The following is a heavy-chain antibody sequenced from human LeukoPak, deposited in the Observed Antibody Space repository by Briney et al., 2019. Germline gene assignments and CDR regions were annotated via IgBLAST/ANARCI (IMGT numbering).Heavy chain of an antibody. Sequence: PSETLSLTCTVSGGSISSSSYYWGWIRQPPGKGLEWIGSIYYSGSTYYNPSLKSRVTISVDTSKNQFSLKLSSVTAADTAVYYCAGPGSGLRARAFDYWGQGTLVTVSS. D-gene: IGHD3-10*01. J-gene: IGHJ4*02. V-gene: IGHV4-39*01. CDR2: IYYSGST. CDR1: GGSISSSSYY. CDR3: AGPGSGLRARAFDY.